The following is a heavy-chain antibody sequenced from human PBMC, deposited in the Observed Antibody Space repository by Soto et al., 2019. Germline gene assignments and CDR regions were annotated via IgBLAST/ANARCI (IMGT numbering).Heavy chain of an antibody. CDR3: ANIAPLYYDILTGYVRDAFDI. CDR2: ISGSGGST. D-gene: IGHD3-9*01. Sequence: GGSLRLSCAASGFTFSSYAMSWVRQAPGKGLEWVSAISGSGGSTYYADSVKGRFTISRDNSKNTLYLQMNSLRAEGTAVYYCANIAPLYYDILTGYVRDAFDIWGQGTMVTVSS. V-gene: IGHV3-23*01. J-gene: IGHJ3*02. CDR1: GFTFSSYA.